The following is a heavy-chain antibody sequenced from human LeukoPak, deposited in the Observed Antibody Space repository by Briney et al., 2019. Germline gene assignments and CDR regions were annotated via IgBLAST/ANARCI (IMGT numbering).Heavy chain of an antibody. V-gene: IGHV3-48*01. CDR3: ARGLLRFPSYYMDV. Sequence: PGGSLRLSCAASGFTFSSYSMNWVRQAPGKGLEWVSYISSSSSTIYYADSVKGRFTISRDNAKNSLYLQMNSLRAEDTAVYYCARGLLRFPSYYMDVWGKGTTVTVSS. CDR1: GFTFSSYS. D-gene: IGHD3-3*01. CDR2: ISSSSSTI. J-gene: IGHJ6*03.